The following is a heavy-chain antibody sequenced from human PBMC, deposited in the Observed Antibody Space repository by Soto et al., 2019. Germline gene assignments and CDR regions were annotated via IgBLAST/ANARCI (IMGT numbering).Heavy chain of an antibody. J-gene: IGHJ4*02. CDR1: GFSFRIYA. Sequence: DVQVLESGGGLVQPGESLRLSCSASGFSFRIYAMSWVRQSPGKGLELVSAINGRGDNTYYAVSVEGRFTISRDNSKNTLYMQMNSLRAEDTAVYFCAKDREDYFGSGRLFDSGGQGTLVTVSS. CDR3: AKDREDYFGSGRLFDS. D-gene: IGHD3-10*01. CDR2: INGRGDNT. V-gene: IGHV3-23*01.